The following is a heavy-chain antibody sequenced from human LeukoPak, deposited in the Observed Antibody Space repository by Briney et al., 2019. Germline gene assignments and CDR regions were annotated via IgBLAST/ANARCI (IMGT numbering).Heavy chain of an antibody. D-gene: IGHD6-19*01. J-gene: IGHJ5*02. V-gene: IGHV1-69*05. CDR1: GYTFTSYA. CDR3: ARGRPGIAVAGTVWFDP. CDR2: IIPIFGTA. Sequence: SVKVPCKASGYTFTSYAISWVRQAPGQGLEWMGRIIPIFGTANYAQKFQGRVTITTDESTSTAYMELSSLRSEDTAVYYCARGRPGIAVAGTVWFDPWGQGTLVTVSS.